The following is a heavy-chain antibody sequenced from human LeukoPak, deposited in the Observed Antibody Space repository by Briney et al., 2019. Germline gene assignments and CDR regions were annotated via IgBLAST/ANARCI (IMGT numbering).Heavy chain of an antibody. D-gene: IGHD3-3*01. J-gene: IGHJ3*02. CDR3: ARASRYDFWSGYPGAFDI. CDR1: GGSISSYY. V-gene: IGHV4-59*01. Sequence: SETLSLTCTVSGGSISSYYWSWIRQPPGKGLEWIRYIYYSGSTNYNPSLKSRVTISVDTSKNQFSLKLSSVTAADTAVYYCARASRYDFWSGYPGAFDIWGQGTMVTVSS. CDR2: IYYSGST.